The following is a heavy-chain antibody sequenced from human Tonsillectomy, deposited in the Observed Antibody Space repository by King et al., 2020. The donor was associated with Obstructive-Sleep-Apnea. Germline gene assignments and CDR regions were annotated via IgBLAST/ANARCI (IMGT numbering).Heavy chain of an antibody. CDR2: VNHSGST. J-gene: IGHJ5*02. V-gene: IGHV4-34*01. CDR3: ARGSGAADVNWFDP. D-gene: IGHD6-13*01. Sequence: VQLQQWGAGLLKPSETLALTCAVYGGSFIDYYWSWIRQPPGRGLEWIGEVNHSGSTKYSPSLKSRVTISVDMSKNQFSLKLTSVTAADTAVYYCARGSGAADVNWFDPWGQGALVTVSS. CDR1: GGSFIDYY.